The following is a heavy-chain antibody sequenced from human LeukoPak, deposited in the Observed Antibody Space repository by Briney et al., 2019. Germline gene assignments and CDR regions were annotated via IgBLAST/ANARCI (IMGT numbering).Heavy chain of an antibody. V-gene: IGHV4-59*01. J-gene: IGHJ3*02. CDR3: ARALGSSVSFYNFDI. Sequence: PSETLSLTCTVSGGSISSYYWNWIRQPPGKGLEWIGYIYYTGSTNYNPSLTSRVTISVDTSKNQFSLKLSSVTAADTAVYYCARALGSSVSFYNFDIWGQGTMVTVSS. CDR2: IYYTGST. CDR1: GGSISSYY. D-gene: IGHD3-22*01.